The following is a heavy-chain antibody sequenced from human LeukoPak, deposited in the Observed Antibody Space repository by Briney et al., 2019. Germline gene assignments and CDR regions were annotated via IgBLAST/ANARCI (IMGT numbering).Heavy chain of an antibody. CDR2: MNPNSGIT. D-gene: IGHD6-13*01. V-gene: IGHV1-8*02. CDR3: ARLVIAAAGTWDY. Sequence: ASVKVSCKASGYTFTSYDINWVRQATGQGLEWMGWMNPNSGITGYAQKLQGRVTMTTDTSTSTAYMELRSLRSDDTAVYYCARLVIAAAGTWDYWGQGTLVTVSS. J-gene: IGHJ4*02. CDR1: GYTFTSYD.